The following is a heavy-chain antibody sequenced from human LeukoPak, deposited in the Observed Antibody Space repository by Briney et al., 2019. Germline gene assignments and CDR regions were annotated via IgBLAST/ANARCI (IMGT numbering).Heavy chain of an antibody. J-gene: IGHJ5*02. CDR2: ISSSSSYI. V-gene: IGHV3-21*01. Sequence: GGSLRLSCAASGFTFSSYSMNWVRQAPGKGLEWVSSISSSSSYIYYADSVKSRFTISRDNAKNSLYLQMNSLRAEDTAVYYCARVAVAGMYNWFDPWGQGTLVTVSS. CDR3: ARVAVAGMYNWFDP. D-gene: IGHD6-19*01. CDR1: GFTFSSYS.